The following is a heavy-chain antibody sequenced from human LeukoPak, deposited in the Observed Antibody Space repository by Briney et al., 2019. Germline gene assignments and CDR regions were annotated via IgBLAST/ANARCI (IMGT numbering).Heavy chain of an antibody. D-gene: IGHD3-16*01. CDR3: SRYRGDSDAFDM. CDR1: GFILSESA. Sequence: GGSLRLSCAASGFILSESAIHWVRQASGKGLEWVGRIRSKANNYATAYAASVKGRFTISRDESKKTTYLQMNSLKTEDSAVYYCSRYRGDSDAFDMWGEGTLVTVSS. V-gene: IGHV3-73*01. CDR2: IRSKANNYAT. J-gene: IGHJ3*02.